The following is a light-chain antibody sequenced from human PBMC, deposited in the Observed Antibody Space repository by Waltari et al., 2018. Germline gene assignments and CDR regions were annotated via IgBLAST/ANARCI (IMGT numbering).Light chain of an antibody. CDR1: KLGDKY. Sequence: SYELTQPPSVSVSPGQTARITCSGDKLGDKYTCWYNQKPGQSPVLVISQATKRPSGIPERFSGSNSGNTATLTISGTQATDEADYYCQAWDSITVVFGGGTKLTVL. J-gene: IGLJ2*01. V-gene: IGLV3-1*01. CDR3: QAWDSITVV. CDR2: QAT.